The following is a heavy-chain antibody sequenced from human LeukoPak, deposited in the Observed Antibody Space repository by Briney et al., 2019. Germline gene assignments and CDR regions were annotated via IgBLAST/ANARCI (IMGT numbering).Heavy chain of an antibody. Sequence: GGSLRLSCAASGFTVSSNYLSWVRQAPGKGLEWVANIKQDGSEKYYVDSVKGRFTISRDNAENSLYLQMNSLRAEDTAVYYCATSRTFDYWGQGTLVTVSS. CDR3: ATSRTFDY. D-gene: IGHD1-7*01. J-gene: IGHJ4*02. CDR1: GFTVSSNY. CDR2: IKQDGSEK. V-gene: IGHV3-7*01.